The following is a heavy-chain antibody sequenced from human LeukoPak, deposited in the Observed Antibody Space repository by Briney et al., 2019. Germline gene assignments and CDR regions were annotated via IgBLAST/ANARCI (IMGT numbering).Heavy chain of an antibody. J-gene: IGHJ3*02. CDR3: ARDKADAFDI. CDR2: ISSDGSST. V-gene: IGHV3-74*01. Sequence: PGGSLRLSCAASGFTFSSHWMHWVRHVPGKGLVWVSRISSDGSSTSYADSVKGRFTVSRDNAKNTLYLQMKNLRAEDTAVYYCARDKADAFDIWGQGTMVTVSS. CDR1: GFTFSSHW.